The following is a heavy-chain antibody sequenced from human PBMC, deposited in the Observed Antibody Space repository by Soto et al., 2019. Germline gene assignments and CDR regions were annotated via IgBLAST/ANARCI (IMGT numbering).Heavy chain of an antibody. D-gene: IGHD3-16*01. J-gene: IGHJ4*02. CDR2: ISGTTGHA. CDR1: GFSFCSYA. CDR3: ARAPSEYIWGSYLRYYEY. V-gene: IGHV3-23*01. Sequence: GGSLKLSCAASGFSFCSYAMTWVSQTPGKGLEWVSAISGTTGHAFYADSVKDRFTISRDNSKNTLYLQMDSLRAEDTAVYHCARAPSEYIWGSYLRYYEYWGQGTLVTVSS.